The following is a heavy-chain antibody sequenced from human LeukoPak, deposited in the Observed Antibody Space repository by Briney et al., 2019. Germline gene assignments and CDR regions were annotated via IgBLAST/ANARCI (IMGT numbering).Heavy chain of an antibody. J-gene: IGHJ4*02. CDR1: GFTVSSNY. Sequence: GGSLRLSCAASGFTVSSNYMSWVRQAPGKGLEWVSVIYSGGSTYYADSVQGRFTISRDNSKNTLYLQMNSLRAEDTAVYYCARDRLYSSSSEEHWGQGIRVTVLS. D-gene: IGHD6-6*01. CDR3: ARDRLYSSSSEEH. CDR2: IYSGGST. V-gene: IGHV3-53*01.